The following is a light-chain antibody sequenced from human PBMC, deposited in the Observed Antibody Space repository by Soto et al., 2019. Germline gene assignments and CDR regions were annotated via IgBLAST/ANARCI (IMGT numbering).Light chain of an antibody. V-gene: IGKV3-11*01. CDR1: QSVRSN. CDR3: QQRSNWPRT. J-gene: IGKJ1*01. Sequence: EIVMTQSPATLSVSPGERATLSCGASQSVRSNLAWYQHKPGQAPRLLIYDGSTRALGIPARFSGSESGTEFTLTISSLEPEDFAVYYCQQRSNWPRTFGQGTKVDIK. CDR2: DGS.